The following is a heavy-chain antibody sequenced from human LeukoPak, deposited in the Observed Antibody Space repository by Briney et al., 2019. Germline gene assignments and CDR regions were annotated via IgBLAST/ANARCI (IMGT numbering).Heavy chain of an antibody. CDR2: IKQDGSEK. CDR3: ARGGAYCSSTSCYTLGGYFDY. J-gene: IGHJ4*02. Sequence: GGSLRLSCAASGFTFSSYWMHWVRQAPGKGLEWVANIKQDGSEKYYVDSVRGRFTISRDNAKNSLYLQMSSLRAEDTAVYYCARGGAYCSSTSCYTLGGYFDYWGQGTLVTVSS. V-gene: IGHV3-7*01. D-gene: IGHD2-2*02. CDR1: GFTFSSYW.